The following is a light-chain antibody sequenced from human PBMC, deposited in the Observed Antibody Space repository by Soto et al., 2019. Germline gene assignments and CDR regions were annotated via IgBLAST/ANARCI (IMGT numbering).Light chain of an antibody. CDR1: QDIKNY. Sequence: DIPMTQSPSSLSASVGDRVTITCQASQDIKNYLNWYQQKPGKAPKLLIYEASNLETGVPSRFSGSGSGRSFTFTISILQPEDIATYYCQQCDDFITFGGGTRIEIK. V-gene: IGKV1-33*01. CDR2: EAS. J-gene: IGKJ4*01. CDR3: QQCDDFIT.